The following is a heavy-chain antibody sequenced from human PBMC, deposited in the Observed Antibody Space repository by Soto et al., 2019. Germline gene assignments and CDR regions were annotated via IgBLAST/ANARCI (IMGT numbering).Heavy chain of an antibody. Sequence: GASEKVSCKASGGTFSSYTISWVRQAPGQGLEWMGRIIPILGIANYAQKFQGRVTITADKSTSTAYMELSSLRSEDTAVYYCARDERYDYSSPGLDYWGQGTLVTVSS. CDR2: IIPILGIA. D-gene: IGHD4-4*01. CDR3: ARDERYDYSSPGLDY. CDR1: GGTFSSYT. J-gene: IGHJ4*02. V-gene: IGHV1-69*04.